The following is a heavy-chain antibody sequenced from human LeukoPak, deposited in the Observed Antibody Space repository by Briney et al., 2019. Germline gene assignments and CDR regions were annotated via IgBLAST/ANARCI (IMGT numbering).Heavy chain of an antibody. CDR3: ARGHYGMDV. J-gene: IGHJ6*02. CDR1: RFGFRNYW. CDR2: INPDGSEK. Sequence: GGSLRLSCAASRFGFRNYWMTWVRQAPGKGPEWVANINPDGSEKSYADSVKGRFTISRDNAKTSLYLQMNSLTVEDTAAYYCARGHYGMDVWGQGTTVTVSS. V-gene: IGHV3-7*01.